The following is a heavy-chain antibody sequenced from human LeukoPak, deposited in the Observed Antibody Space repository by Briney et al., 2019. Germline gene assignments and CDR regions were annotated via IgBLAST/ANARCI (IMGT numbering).Heavy chain of an antibody. D-gene: IGHD5-12*01. CDR3: ARPGGGYDWWYYYMDV. Sequence: ASMKVSCKASGYTFTSYDINWVRQATGQGLEWMGWMNPNSGNTGYAQKFQGRVTMTRNTSISTAYMELSSLRSEDTAVYYCARPGGGYDWWYYYMDVWGKGTTVTVSS. CDR1: GYTFTSYD. V-gene: IGHV1-8*01. CDR2: MNPNSGNT. J-gene: IGHJ6*03.